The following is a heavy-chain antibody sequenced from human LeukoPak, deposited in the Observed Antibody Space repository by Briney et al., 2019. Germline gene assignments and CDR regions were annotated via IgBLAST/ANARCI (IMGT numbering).Heavy chain of an antibody. CDR1: GGSFSGYY. CDR2: INHSGST. CDR3: ARAPEFSSGWLLDY. Sequence: RPSETLSLTCAVYGGSFSGYYWSWIRQPPGKGLEWIGEINHSGSTNYNPSLKSRVTMSVDTSKTQFSLKVNSVTAADTGVYYCARAPEFSSGWLLDYWGQGSLVTVSS. J-gene: IGHJ4*02. D-gene: IGHD6-19*01. V-gene: IGHV4-34*01.